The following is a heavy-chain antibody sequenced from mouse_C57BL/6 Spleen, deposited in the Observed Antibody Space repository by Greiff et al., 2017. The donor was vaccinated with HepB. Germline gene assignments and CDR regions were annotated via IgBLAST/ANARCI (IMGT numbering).Heavy chain of an antibody. J-gene: IGHJ2*01. CDR2: IDPSDSET. D-gene: IGHD1-1*01. Sequence: QVQLQQPGAELVRPGSSVKLSCKASGYTFTSYWMHWVKQRPIQGLEWIGNIDPSDSETHYNQKFKDKATLTVDKSASTAYMQLSSLTSADSAVCYCARSAITTVVAGDFDYWGQGTTLTVSS. V-gene: IGHV1-52*01. CDR3: ARSAITTVVAGDFDY. CDR1: GYTFTSYW.